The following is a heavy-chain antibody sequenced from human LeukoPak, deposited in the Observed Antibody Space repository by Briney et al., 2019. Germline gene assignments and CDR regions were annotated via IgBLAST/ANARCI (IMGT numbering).Heavy chain of an antibody. J-gene: IGHJ4*02. CDR3: ARHSSGTYPSYFDY. D-gene: IGHD1-26*01. CDR1: GYSFTSYW. V-gene: IGHV5-51*01. Sequence: GAALKISLKGSGYSFTSYWIGWGRPMPGKGLGWMGIIYPGDSDTRYSPSFQGQVTISADKSISTAYLQWSSLKASDTAMYYCARHSSGTYPSYFDYWGQGTLVTVSS. CDR2: IYPGDSDT.